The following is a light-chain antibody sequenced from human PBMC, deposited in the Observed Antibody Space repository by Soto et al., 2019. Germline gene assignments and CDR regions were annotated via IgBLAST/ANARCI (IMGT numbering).Light chain of an antibody. V-gene: IGLV2-23*01. CDR1: TSDVGNYNQ. CDR3: CSYAGTSTYV. CDR2: EGS. J-gene: IGLJ1*01. Sequence: QSVLTQPASVSGSPGQSITISCTGTTSDVGNYNQVSWYQHHPGKAPKLMIYEGSKRPSGISDRFSGSKSGNTASLTISGLQAEDEADYHCCSYAGTSTYVFGTGTKLTVL.